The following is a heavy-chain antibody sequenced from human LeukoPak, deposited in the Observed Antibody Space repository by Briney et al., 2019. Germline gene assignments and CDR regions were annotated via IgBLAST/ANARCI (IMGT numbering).Heavy chain of an antibody. J-gene: IGHJ4*02. Sequence: GGSLRLSCAASGLTFSSYWMSWVRQAPGKGLEWVANIKQDGSEKYYVDSVKGRFTISRDNAKNSLFLQMNSLRAEDTAVYYCARGRDRAARPATDLDDWGQGTLVTVSS. CDR3: ARGRDRAARPATDLDD. V-gene: IGHV3-7*03. D-gene: IGHD6-6*01. CDR2: IKQDGSEK. CDR1: GLTFSSYW.